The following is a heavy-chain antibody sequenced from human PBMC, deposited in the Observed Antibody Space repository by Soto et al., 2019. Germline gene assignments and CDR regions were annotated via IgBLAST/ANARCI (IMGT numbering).Heavy chain of an antibody. V-gene: IGHV1-69*06. CDR2: IIPIFGTA. CDR1: GGTFSSYA. CDR3: ARADTAMVKVDY. D-gene: IGHD5-18*01. J-gene: IGHJ4*02. Sequence: ASVKVSCKASGGTFSSYAISWVRQAPGQGLEWMGGIIPIFGTANYAQKFQGRVTITADKSTSTAYMELSSLRSEDTAVYYCARADTAMVKVDYWGQGTLVTV.